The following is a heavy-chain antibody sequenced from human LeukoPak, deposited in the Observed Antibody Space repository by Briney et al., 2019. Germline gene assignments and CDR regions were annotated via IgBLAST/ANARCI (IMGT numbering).Heavy chain of an antibody. Sequence: KASETLSLTCAVYGGSFSGYYWSWIRQPPGKGLEWIGEINHSGSTNYNPSLKSRVTISVDTSKNQFSLKLSSVTAADTAVYYCARGHPAARRRSFSFDYWGQGTLVTVSS. V-gene: IGHV4-34*01. CDR2: INHSGST. CDR1: GGSFSGYY. CDR3: ARGHPAARRRSFSFDY. D-gene: IGHD6-6*01. J-gene: IGHJ4*02.